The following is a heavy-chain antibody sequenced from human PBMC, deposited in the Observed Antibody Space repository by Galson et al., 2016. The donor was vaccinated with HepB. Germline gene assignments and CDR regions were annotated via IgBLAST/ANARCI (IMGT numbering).Heavy chain of an antibody. D-gene: IGHD3-10*01. CDR2: IRGSGGRT. J-gene: IGHJ4*02. V-gene: IGHV3-23*01. CDR3: AKSGFFGELDK. Sequence: SLRLSCAASGFPFSTYGMSWVRQAPGKGLEWVAAIRGSGGRTSYEDSVRGRFTISRDNSKNTLFLRMNSVGVEDTAVYFCAKSGFFGELDKWGQGTGVVVSS. CDR1: GFPFSTYG.